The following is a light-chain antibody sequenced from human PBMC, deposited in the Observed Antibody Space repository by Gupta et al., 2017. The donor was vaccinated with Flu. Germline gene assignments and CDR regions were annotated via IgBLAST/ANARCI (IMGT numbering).Light chain of an antibody. CDR3: SSPTNSGTTEV. V-gene: IGLV2-14*03. CDR2: EVS. J-gene: IGLJ1*01. Sequence: QSALTQPASVSGSPGQSITISCTGTSSDVGANKYVSWYQQHPGKVPKVIIYEVSNRPSGVSNRFSGSKSGNTAYLTISGLQAEDEADYYGSSPTNSGTTEVFGTGTKVTVL. CDR1: SSDVGANKY.